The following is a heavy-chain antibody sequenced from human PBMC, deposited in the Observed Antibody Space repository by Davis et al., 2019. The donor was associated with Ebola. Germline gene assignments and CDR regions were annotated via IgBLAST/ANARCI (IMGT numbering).Heavy chain of an antibody. V-gene: IGHV4-59*08. D-gene: IGHD3-16*01. CDR3: ARGGGWFDP. J-gene: IGHJ5*02. CDR2: IYYSGNT. CDR1: GGSIISYY. Sequence: SETLSLTCTVSGGSIISYYWSWFRQPPGKGLEWLGYIYYSGNTNYNPSLKSRLSISVDTSRHQFSLKLSSVTAADTAVYFWARGGGWFDPWGQGTLVTVSS.